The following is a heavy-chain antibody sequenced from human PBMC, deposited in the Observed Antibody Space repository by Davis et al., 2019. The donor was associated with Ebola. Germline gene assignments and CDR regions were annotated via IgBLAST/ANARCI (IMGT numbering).Heavy chain of an antibody. CDR3: TRGGSGWDDY. J-gene: IGHJ4*02. D-gene: IGHD6-19*01. CDR2: IRSKANSYAT. CDR1: GFTFSGSA. V-gene: IGHV3-73*01. Sequence: GGSLRLSCAASGFTFSGSAMHWVRQASGKGLEWVGRIRSKANSYATAYAASVKGRFTISRDDSKKTAYLQMNSLTTEDTAVYYCTRGGSGWDDYWGQGTLVTGSS.